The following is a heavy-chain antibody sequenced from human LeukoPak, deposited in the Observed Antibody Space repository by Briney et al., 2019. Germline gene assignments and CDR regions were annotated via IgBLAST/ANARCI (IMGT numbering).Heavy chain of an antibody. D-gene: IGHD3-22*01. V-gene: IGHV4-59*01. Sequence: PSETLSLTCTVSGVSISSFYWTWLRQPPGKGLEGIGYVYYSGTTNYNPSLKSRVTMSVDTSKNQFSLNLNSVTAADAAVYYCASGGHYYDSRGLNFFDPWGQGILVTVSS. CDR2: VYYSGTT. CDR1: GVSISSFY. CDR3: ASGGHYYDSRGLNFFDP. J-gene: IGHJ5*02.